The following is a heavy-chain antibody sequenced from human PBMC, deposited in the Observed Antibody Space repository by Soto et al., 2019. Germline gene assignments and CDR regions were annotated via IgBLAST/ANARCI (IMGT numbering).Heavy chain of an antibody. V-gene: IGHV2-5*02. D-gene: IGHD5-12*01. J-gene: IGHJ4*02. CDR2: IYWDDDK. CDR1: GFSLSTSGVG. CDR3: AHRTDGYNLFDY. Sequence: QITLKESGPTLVKPTQTLTLTCTFSGFSLSTSGVGVGWIRQPPGKALEWLALIYWDDDKRYSPSLKSRLTITKDTSKNQLVLTITNMDPVDTATYYCAHRTDGYNLFDYWGQGTLVTVSS.